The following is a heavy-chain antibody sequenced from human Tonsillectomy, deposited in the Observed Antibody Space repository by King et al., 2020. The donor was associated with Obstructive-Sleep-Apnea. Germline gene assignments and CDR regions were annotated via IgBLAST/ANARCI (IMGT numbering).Heavy chain of an antibody. V-gene: IGHV4-59*01. J-gene: IGHJ2*01. CDR2: IYYSGST. CDR1: GGSISSYY. Sequence: VQLQESGPGLVKPSETLSLTCTVSGGSISSYYWSWIRPPPGKGLEWIGYIYYSGSTNYNTSLKSRVTISVDTSKNQFSLKLSSVTAADTAVYYCARTYYYGSGSYPGYFDLWGRGTLVTVSS. CDR3: ARTYYYGSGSYPGYFDL. D-gene: IGHD3-10*01.